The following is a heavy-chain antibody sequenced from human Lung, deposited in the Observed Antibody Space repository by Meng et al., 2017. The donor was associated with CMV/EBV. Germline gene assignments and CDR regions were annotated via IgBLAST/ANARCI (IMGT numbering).Heavy chain of an antibody. D-gene: IGHD2-15*01. V-gene: IGHV1-46*01. CDR2: FDPRGDST. J-gene: IGHJ4*02. Sequence: SCKASGYTFSSTNMHWVRQAPGQGLEWMGIFDPRGDSTNYAQNFQGRFTMTEDRSTTTVHMELSSLRSEDTAVYYCAKDNNDYSKDFWGQGTLVTVSS. CDR1: GYTFSSTN. CDR3: AKDNNDYSKDF.